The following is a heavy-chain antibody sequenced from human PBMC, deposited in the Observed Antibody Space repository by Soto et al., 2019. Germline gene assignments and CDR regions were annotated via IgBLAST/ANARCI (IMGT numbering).Heavy chain of an antibody. V-gene: IGHV3-23*01. CDR2: ISGSGGST. CDR1: GFTSSSYS. CDR3: AKVHPKGFGDN. J-gene: IGHJ4*02. Sequence: LRLSCAASGFTSSSYSMSWVRQAPGKGLEWVSAISGSGGSTYYAASVKGRFTISRDNSKNTLYLQMISLRAEDTAVYDCAKVHPKGFGDNWGQGTLVTVSS. D-gene: IGHD3-10*01.